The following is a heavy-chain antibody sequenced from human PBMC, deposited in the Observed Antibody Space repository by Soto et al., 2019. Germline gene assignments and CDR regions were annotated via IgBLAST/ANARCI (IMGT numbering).Heavy chain of an antibody. V-gene: IGHV1-2*02. D-gene: IGHD2-2*02. J-gene: IGHJ6*02. CDR3: ARAYTASYDYDGMDV. CDR2: INPNSGGT. CDR1: GYTFTGDD. Sequence: ASVNVSFKASGYTFTGDDMHWVRPAPGQGLELMGWINPNSGGTNYAQKFQGRVTMTRDTSISTAYMELSRLRSDDTAVYYCARAYTASYDYDGMDVWGRGTTVTVCS.